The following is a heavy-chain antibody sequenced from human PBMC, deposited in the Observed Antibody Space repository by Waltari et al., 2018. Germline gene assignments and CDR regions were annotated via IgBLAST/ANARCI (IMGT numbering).Heavy chain of an antibody. V-gene: IGHV3-33*01. CDR1: AFTFSRFG. CDR2: IWHDGSNE. D-gene: IGHD2-15*01. Sequence: QVPLVESGGGVVQPGSSLRLSCAAAAFTFSRFGMHGVRQAPGKGLEWVAAIWHDGSNEYYVDSVKGRFTISRDNSKNTLYLQMNSLRAEDSAVYYCASQSTTLFDYWGQGTLVTVSS. J-gene: IGHJ4*02. CDR3: ASQSTTLFDY.